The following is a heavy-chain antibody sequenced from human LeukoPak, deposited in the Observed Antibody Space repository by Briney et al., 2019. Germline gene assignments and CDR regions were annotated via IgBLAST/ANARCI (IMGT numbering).Heavy chain of an antibody. D-gene: IGHD5-12*01. CDR1: GGSISSYY. J-gene: IGHJ4*02. V-gene: IGHV4-59*01. CDR2: IYYSGGT. Sequence: KPSETLSLTCTVSGGSISSYYWSWIRQPPGKGLEWIGYIYYSGGTNYNPSLKSRVTISVDTSKNQFSLKLSSVTAADTAVYYCARGGIVATIGGSFDYWGQGTLVTVSS. CDR3: ARGGIVATIGGSFDY.